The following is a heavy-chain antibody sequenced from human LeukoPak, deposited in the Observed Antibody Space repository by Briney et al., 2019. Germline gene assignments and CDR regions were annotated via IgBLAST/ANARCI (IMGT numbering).Heavy chain of an antibody. CDR3: ARAGVYCSSTSCYRDYYYMDV. CDR1: GGSISSGGYY. V-gene: IGHV4-30-2*01. D-gene: IGHD2-2*01. J-gene: IGHJ6*03. Sequence: SETLSLTCTVSGGSISSGGYYWSWIRQPPGKGLEWIGYIYHSGSTYYNPSLKSRVTISVDRSKNQFSLKLSSVTAADTAVYYCARAGVYCSSTSCYRDYYYMDVWGKGTTVSVSS. CDR2: IYHSGST.